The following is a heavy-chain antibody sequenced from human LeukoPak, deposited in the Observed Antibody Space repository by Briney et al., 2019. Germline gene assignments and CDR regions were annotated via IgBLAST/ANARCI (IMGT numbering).Heavy chain of an antibody. CDR3: ARSQMVNWFDP. V-gene: IGHV1-2*06. J-gene: IGHJ5*02. CDR1: GGTFSSYA. Sequence: ASVKVSCKASGGTFSSYAISWVRQAPGQGLEWMGRINPNSGGTNYAQKFQGRVTMTRDTSISTAYMELSRLRSDDTAVYYCARSQMVNWFDPWGQGTLVTVSS. CDR2: INPNSGGT. D-gene: IGHD2-8*01.